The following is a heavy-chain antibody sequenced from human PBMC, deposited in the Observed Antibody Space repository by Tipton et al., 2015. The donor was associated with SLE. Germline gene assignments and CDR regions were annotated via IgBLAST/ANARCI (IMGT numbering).Heavy chain of an antibody. CDR3: ARDRGRAYYDFWSAEGWFDP. V-gene: IGHV4-4*07. Sequence: TLSLTCTVSGGSISSYYWSWIRQPAGKGLEWIGRIYTSGSTNYNPSLKSRVTISVDTSKNQFSLELSSVTAADTAVYYCARDRGRAYYDFWSAEGWFDPWGQGTLDTVSS. CDR1: GGSISSYY. CDR2: IYTSGST. J-gene: IGHJ5*02. D-gene: IGHD3-3*01.